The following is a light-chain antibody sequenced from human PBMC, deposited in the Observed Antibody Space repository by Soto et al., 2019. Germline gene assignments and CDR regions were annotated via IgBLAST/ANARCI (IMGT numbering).Light chain of an antibody. CDR1: SSDVGGYNY. Sequence: QSALTQPASVSGSSGQSITISCTGTSSDVGGYNYVSWYQQHPGKAPKLMIYDVSNRPSGVSNRFSGSKSGNTASLTISGLQAEDEADYYCSSYTRSSTFVVFGGGTKLTVL. CDR2: DVS. J-gene: IGLJ2*01. V-gene: IGLV2-14*01. CDR3: SSYTRSSTFVV.